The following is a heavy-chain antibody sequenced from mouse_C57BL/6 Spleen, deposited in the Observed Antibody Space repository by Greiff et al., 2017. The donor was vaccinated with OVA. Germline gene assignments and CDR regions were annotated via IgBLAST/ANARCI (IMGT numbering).Heavy chain of an antibody. D-gene: IGHD6-1*01. CDR2: IYPGGGYT. V-gene: IGHV1-63*01. CDR1: GYTFTNYW. CDR3: AREGATRYFDV. Sequence: VQRVESGAELVRPGTSVKMSCKASGYTFTNYWIGWAKQRPGHGLEWIGDIYPGGGYTNYNEKFKGKATLTADKSSSTAYMQFSSLTSEDSAIYYCAREGATRYFDVWGTGTTVTVSS. J-gene: IGHJ1*03.